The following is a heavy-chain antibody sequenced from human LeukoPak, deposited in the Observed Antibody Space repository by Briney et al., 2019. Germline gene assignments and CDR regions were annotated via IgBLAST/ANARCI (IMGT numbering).Heavy chain of an antibody. CDR2: IYYSGST. CDR3: ARVAGDESGSYYVPFDY. Sequence: PSETLSLTCTVSGGSISSSSYYWGWIRQPPGKGLEWIGSIYYSGSTYYNPSLKSRVTISVDTSKNQFSLKLSSVTAADTAVYYCARVAGDESGSYYVPFDYWGQGTLVTVSS. J-gene: IGHJ4*02. V-gene: IGHV4-39*07. CDR1: GGSISSSSYY. D-gene: IGHD1-26*01.